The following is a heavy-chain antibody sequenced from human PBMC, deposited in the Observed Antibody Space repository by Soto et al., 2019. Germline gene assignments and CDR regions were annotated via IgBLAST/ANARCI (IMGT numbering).Heavy chain of an antibody. J-gene: IGHJ4*02. Sequence: QLQESGPGLVKPSETLSLTCIVSGGSISTYYWNWIRQPPGKGLEWIGYIYYSGSTNHNPSLKSRVTMSVDTSMNQFSLSLSSVTAADTAIYYCARLQRGDATSVHWGQGILVTVSS. CDR2: IYYSGST. CDR1: GGSISTYY. CDR3: ARLQRGDATSVH. V-gene: IGHV4-59*08. D-gene: IGHD2-21*02.